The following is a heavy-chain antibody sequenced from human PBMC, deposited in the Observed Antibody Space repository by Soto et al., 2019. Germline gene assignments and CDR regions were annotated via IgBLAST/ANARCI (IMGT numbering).Heavy chain of an antibody. CDR1: GFTFSSYG. CDR2: ISYDGSNK. Sequence: GGSLRLSCAASGFTFSSYGMHWVRQAPGKGLEWVAVISYDGSNKYYADSVKGRFTISRDNSKNTLYLQMNSLRAEDTAVYYCAKDSTIFSDYIWGSYPDPWGQGTLVTVSS. J-gene: IGHJ5*02. V-gene: IGHV3-30*18. CDR3: AKDSTIFSDYIWGSYPDP. D-gene: IGHD3-16*02.